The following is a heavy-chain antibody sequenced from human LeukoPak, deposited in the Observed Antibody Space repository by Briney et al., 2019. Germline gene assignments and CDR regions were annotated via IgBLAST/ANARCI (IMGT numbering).Heavy chain of an antibody. CDR2: IYYSGST. CDR3: ARAYSSSWYFNWFDP. CDR1: GGSISSSSYY. J-gene: IGHJ5*02. Sequence: SETLSLTCTVSGGSISSSSYYWGWIRQPPGKGLEWIGSIYYSGSTYYNPSLKSRVTISVDTSKNQFSLQLTSVTAADTAVYYCARAYSSSWYFNWFDPWGQGTLVAVSS. V-gene: IGHV4-39*07. D-gene: IGHD6-13*01.